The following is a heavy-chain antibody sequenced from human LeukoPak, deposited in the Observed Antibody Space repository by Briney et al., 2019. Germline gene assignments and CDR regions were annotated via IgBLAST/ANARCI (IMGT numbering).Heavy chain of an antibody. CDR3: ARERHEYGSFDY. J-gene: IGHJ4*02. CDR2: IIPMFGTA. D-gene: IGHD4-17*01. V-gene: IGHV1-69*06. Sequence: ASVKVSCKASGGTFSSYSISWVRQAPGQGLEWMGGIIPMFGTANYAQKFQGRVTITADKSTSTAYLDLSSLRSEDTAVYYCARERHEYGSFDYWGQGTLVTVSS. CDR1: GGTFSSYS.